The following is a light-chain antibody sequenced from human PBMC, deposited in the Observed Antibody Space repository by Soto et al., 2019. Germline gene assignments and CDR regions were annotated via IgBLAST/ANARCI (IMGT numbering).Light chain of an antibody. V-gene: IGKV1-39*01. CDR3: QQSYSTPLT. J-gene: IGKJ4*01. CDR1: QSISSY. Sequence: DIPMTQSPSSLSASVGDRVTITCRASQSISSYLNWHQQKPGKAPKLLIYAAYSLQSGVPSRFSGSGSGTDFTLTISSLQPEDSATYYCQQSYSTPLTFGGGTKVEIK. CDR2: AAY.